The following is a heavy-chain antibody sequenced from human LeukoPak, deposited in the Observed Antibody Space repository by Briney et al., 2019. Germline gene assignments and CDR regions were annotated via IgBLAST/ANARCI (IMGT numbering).Heavy chain of an antibody. CDR2: IYPGDSDT. J-gene: IGHJ3*02. CDR1: GYSFTSYW. V-gene: IGHV5-51*01. Sequence: GESLKISCTGSGYSFTSYWIAWVRQMPGKGPEWMGIIYPGDSDTRYSPSFQGQVTISADKSISTAYLQWNNLKASDTAMYYCAGQDIVVVATATRAFDIWGQGTMVTVSS. CDR3: AGQDIVVVATATRAFDI. D-gene: IGHD2-15*01.